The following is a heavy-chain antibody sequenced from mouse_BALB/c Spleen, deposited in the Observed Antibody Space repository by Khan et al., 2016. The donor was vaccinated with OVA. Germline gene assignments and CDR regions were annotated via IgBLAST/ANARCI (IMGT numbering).Heavy chain of an antibody. CDR2: ICTYSGNT. V-gene: IGHV1S137*01. CDR1: GYTFTDYA. Sequence: QVQLQQSGPELVRPGVSVKISCKGSGYTFTDYAMHWVKQSHSKSLEWIGLICTYSGNTNYKQSFKGNATITLDKSSSTASMELARLTSEDSAIYYCTRPDYDGYYDYWGQGTTLTVSS. D-gene: IGHD2-3*01. J-gene: IGHJ2*01. CDR3: TRPDYDGYYDY.